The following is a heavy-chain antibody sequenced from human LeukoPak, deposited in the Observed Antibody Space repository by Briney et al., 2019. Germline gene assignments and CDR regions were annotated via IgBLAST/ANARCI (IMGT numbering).Heavy chain of an antibody. V-gene: IGHV3-66*01. CDR3: ARSRQRNYYYYGMDV. Sequence: GGSLRLSCAASGFTVSSNYMSWVRQAPGKGLEWVSVIYSGGSTYYADSVKGRITISRDNSKNTLYLQMNSLRAEDTAVYYCARSRQRNYYYYGMDVWGQGTTVTVSS. CDR2: IYSGGST. J-gene: IGHJ6*02. CDR1: GFTVSSNY.